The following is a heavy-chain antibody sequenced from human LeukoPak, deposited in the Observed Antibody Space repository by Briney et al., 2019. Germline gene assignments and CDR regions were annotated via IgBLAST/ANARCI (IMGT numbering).Heavy chain of an antibody. D-gene: IGHD5-18*01. CDR3: ARMWIQLCFDY. Sequence: SETLSLTCAVYGGSFSGYYWSWIRQPPGKGLEWIGEINHSGSTNYNPSLKSRVTISVDTSKNQFSLKLSSVTAADTAVYYCARMWIQLCFDYWGQGTLVTVSS. CDR2: INHSGST. J-gene: IGHJ4*02. CDR1: GGSFSGYY. V-gene: IGHV4-34*01.